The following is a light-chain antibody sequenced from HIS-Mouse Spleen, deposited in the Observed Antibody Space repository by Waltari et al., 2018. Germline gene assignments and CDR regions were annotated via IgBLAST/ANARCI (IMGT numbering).Light chain of an antibody. CDR2: EDS. CDR1: ALPKKY. CDR3: YSTDSSGNHRV. V-gene: IGLV3-10*01. Sequence: SYELTQPPSVSVSPGQTARITCSGDALPKKYAYWYQQKSGQAPVLVIYEDSKRPSGFPGRCSGSSSGKMATLTISGAQVEDEADYYWYSTDSSGNHRVFGGGTKLTVL. J-gene: IGLJ2*01.